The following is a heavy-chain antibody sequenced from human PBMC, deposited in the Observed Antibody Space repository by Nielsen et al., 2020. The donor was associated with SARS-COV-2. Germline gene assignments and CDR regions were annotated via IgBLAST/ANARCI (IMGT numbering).Heavy chain of an antibody. J-gene: IGHJ4*02. CDR3: ARDDDFTNDY. V-gene: IGHV1-18*01. CDR1: GYDFVSYA. Sequence: SVKVSCKASGYDFVSYAINWVRQAPGQGLEWVGWINAYNAETNYAQKFQGRVTMTTDTSTSTAYMELRSLRSDDTAVYYCARDDDFTNDYWGQGTLVTVSS. CDR2: INAYNAET. D-gene: IGHD4-11*01.